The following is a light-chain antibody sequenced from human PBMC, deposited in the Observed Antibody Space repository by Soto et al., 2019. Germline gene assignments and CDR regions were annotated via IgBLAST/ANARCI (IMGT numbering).Light chain of an antibody. Sequence: EIVLTQSPGTLSLSPGERATLSCRASQSGSSTYLAWYQQKPGQAPRLLIYGASSRATGIPDRFSGSGSGTDFALTISRLEPEYFAVYYCQQYGSSPRTFGQGTKVDIK. CDR1: QSGSSTY. CDR2: GAS. V-gene: IGKV3-20*01. CDR3: QQYGSSPRT. J-gene: IGKJ1*01.